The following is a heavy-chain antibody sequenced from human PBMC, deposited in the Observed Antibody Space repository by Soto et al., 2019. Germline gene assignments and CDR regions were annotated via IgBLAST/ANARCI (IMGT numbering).Heavy chain of an antibody. CDR2: ISSSSSYI. CDR3: XXXXXXXXXXADPYYFDY. CDR1: GFTFSSYS. J-gene: IGHJ4*02. Sequence: EVQLVESGGGLVKPGGSLRLSCAASGFTFSSYSMNWVRQAPGKGLEWVSSISSSSSYIYYADSVKGRFTISRDNAKNSLYLXXXXXXXXXXXXXXXXXXXXXXXXXADPYYFDYWGQGTLVTVSS. V-gene: IGHV3-21*01.